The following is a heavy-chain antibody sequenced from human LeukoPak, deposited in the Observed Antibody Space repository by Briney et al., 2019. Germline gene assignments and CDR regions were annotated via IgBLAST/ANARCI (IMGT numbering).Heavy chain of an antibody. CDR1: GYTFTSYG. Sequence: ASVTVSCKASGYTFTSYGISWVRQAPGQGLEWMGWISAYNGNTNYAQKLQGRVTMTTDTSTSTAYMELRSLRSDDTAVYYCARDADYYYYYGMDVWGQGTTVTVSS. V-gene: IGHV1-18*01. CDR3: ARDADYYYYYGMDV. J-gene: IGHJ6*02. CDR2: ISAYNGNT.